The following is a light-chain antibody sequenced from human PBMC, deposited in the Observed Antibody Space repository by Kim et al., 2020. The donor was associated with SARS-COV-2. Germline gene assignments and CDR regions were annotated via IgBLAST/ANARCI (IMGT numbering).Light chain of an antibody. CDR3: CSYTRDRTWL. J-gene: IGLJ3*02. CDR2: EVN. V-gene: IGLV2-23*02. Sequence: GQSITISCTGTSNDIGTYNLVSWYQQNPGKAPKVIIYEVNKRPSGVSNRFSGSIFGNTASLTISGLQTEDEADYYCCSYTRDRTWLFGGGTQLTVL. CDR1: SNDIGTYNL.